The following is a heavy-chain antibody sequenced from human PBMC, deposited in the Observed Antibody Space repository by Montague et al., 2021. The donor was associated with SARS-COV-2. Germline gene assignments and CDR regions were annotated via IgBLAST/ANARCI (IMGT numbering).Heavy chain of an antibody. V-gene: IGHV4-39*01. Sequence: SETLSLTCTVSGASISSRSYYWGWIRQPPGKGLEWIGFKYYSGSTYYNPTLKSRVTISVDTSKNQFSLKLSSVTAADTAVYYCATLISSITIFGVVQGYYFDDWGQGTLVTVSS. J-gene: IGHJ4*02. CDR3: ATLISSITIFGVVQGYYFDD. CDR1: GASISSRSYY. D-gene: IGHD3-3*01. CDR2: KYYSGST.